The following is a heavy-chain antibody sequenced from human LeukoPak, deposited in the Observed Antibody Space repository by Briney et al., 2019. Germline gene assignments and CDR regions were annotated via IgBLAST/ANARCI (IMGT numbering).Heavy chain of an antibody. J-gene: IGHJ4*02. CDR3: ARQGGDYDYVWGSYRLYYFDY. CDR2: IYYSGST. D-gene: IGHD3-16*02. Sequence: SETLSLTCTVSGGSISSSTYHWGWIRQPPGKGLEWIGTIYYSGSTYYNPSLKSRVTISIDTSKNQFSLKLSSVTAADTAVYYCARQGGDYDYVWGSYRLYYFDYWGQGTLVTVSS. CDR1: GGSISSSTYH. V-gene: IGHV4-39*01.